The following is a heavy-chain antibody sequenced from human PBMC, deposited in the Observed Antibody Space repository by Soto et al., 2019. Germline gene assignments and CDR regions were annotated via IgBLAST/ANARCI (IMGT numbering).Heavy chain of an antibody. J-gene: IGHJ5*02. D-gene: IGHD3-10*01. CDR1: GGSFSGYY. Sequence: QVQLQQWGAGLLKPSETLSLTCAVYGGSFSGYYWSWIRQPPGKGLEWIGEINHSGSTNYNPSLKSRVTISVDTSKNQFSLKLSSVTAADTAVYYCARGDGGILLWFGEPINWFGPWGQGTLVTVSS. CDR2: INHSGST. CDR3: ARGDGGILLWFGEPINWFGP. V-gene: IGHV4-34*01.